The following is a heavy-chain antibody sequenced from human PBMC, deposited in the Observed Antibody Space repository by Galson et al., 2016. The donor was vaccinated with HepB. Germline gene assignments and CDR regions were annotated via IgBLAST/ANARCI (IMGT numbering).Heavy chain of an antibody. CDR2: ISSSSIYI. D-gene: IGHD6-13*01. CDR1: GFTFSSYG. CDR3: ARTLGSGQQLGRVWFDP. J-gene: IGHJ5*02. V-gene: IGHV3-21*01. Sequence: SLRLSCAASGFTFSSYGMNWVRQAPGKGLEWVSSISSSSIYIYYADSVKGRFTISRDNAKNSLFLQLNSLRAEDTSVYYCARTLGSGQQLGRVWFDPWGQGTLVTVSS.